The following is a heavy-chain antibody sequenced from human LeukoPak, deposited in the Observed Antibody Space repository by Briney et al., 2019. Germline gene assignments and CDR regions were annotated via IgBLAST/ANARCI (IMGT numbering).Heavy chain of an antibody. CDR1: GGTFSSYA. Sequence: SVTVSFTSSGGTFSSYAISWVRQAPGQGLEWMGGIIPIFGTANYAQKFQGRVTITTDESTSTAYMELRSLRSEDTAVDYCARVGEGTTVTTFFRVFDIWGQGTMVTVSS. D-gene: IGHD4-17*01. CDR3: ARVGEGTTVTTFFRVFDI. V-gene: IGHV1-69*05. CDR2: IIPIFGTA. J-gene: IGHJ3*02.